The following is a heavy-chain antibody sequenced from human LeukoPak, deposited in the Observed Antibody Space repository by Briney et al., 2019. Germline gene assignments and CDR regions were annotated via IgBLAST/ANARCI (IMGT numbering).Heavy chain of an antibody. CDR3: ASLNSGYDFFDY. J-gene: IGHJ4*02. V-gene: IGHV4-59*08. Sequence: PSETLSLTCTVSGGSISTYYWSWIRQPPGKGLEWIGYSHFSGATDYNPSLESRVTISVDTSKNQFSLKLNSMTAADTAVYYCASLNSGYDFFDYWGQGTLVTVSS. D-gene: IGHD5-12*01. CDR1: GGSISTYY. CDR2: SHFSGAT.